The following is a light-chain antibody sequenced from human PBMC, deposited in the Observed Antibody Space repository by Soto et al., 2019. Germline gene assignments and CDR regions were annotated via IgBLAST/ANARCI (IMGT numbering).Light chain of an antibody. CDR2: GAS. CDR3: QHYNKWSS. V-gene: IGKV3-15*01. CDR1: QSVSNN. J-gene: IGKJ5*01. Sequence: EIVMTQSPPTLSVSPGERATLSCRASQSVSNNLAWYQQRPGQAPRLLISGASTRATDIPDRFSGSGSGTEFSFTISSLQSEDFAVYYCQHYNKWSSFGQGTRLEIK.